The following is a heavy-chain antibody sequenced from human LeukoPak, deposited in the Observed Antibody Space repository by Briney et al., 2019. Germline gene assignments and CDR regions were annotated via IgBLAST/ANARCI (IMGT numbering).Heavy chain of an antibody. CDR3: ARGRAPYGSGTNWFDP. Sequence: SETLSLTCTVSGGSISSYYWSWIRQPAGKGLEWIGRIYSSGSTNYNASLKSRVTMSVDTSKNQFSLKLSSVTAADTAVYYCARGRAPYGSGTNWFDPWGQGTLVTVSS. J-gene: IGHJ5*02. CDR2: IYSSGST. D-gene: IGHD3-10*01. CDR1: GGSISSYY. V-gene: IGHV4-4*07.